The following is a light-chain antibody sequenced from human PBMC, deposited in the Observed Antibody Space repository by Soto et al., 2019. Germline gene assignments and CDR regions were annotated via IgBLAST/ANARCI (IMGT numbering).Light chain of an antibody. CDR1: QSLLHSHGYNY. CDR3: MQALQTPIT. CDR2: FGS. Sequence: DIVMTQFPVSLPVTPGEPASISCKSSQSLLHSHGYNYMDWYLQKPGQSPQLLINFGSYRASGVPDRFSGSGSGTDFTLSISRVEAEDFGVYYCMQALQTPITFGQGTRLEIK. V-gene: IGKV2-28*01. J-gene: IGKJ5*01.